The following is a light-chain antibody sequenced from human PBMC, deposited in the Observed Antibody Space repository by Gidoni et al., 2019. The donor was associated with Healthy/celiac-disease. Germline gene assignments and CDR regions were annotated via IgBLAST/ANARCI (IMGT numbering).Light chain of an antibody. CDR2: YDS. Sequence: DVLTQPPSVSVAPGKTARITCGGNNIGSKSVHWYQQKPGQAPVLVIYYDSDRPSGIPERFSGSNSGNTATLTISRVEAGDEADYYCQVWDSSSDRVVFGGGTKLTVL. J-gene: IGLJ2*01. V-gene: IGLV3-21*04. CDR1: NIGSKS. CDR3: QVWDSSSDRVV.